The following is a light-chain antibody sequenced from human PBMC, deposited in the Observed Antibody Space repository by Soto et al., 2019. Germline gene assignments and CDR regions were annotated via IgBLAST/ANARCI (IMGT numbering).Light chain of an antibody. Sequence: DIQMTQAPSSLSASEGDRVTITCQASQSISNYLNWYQQKPGKAPKFLISAASSLQSGVPSRFSGSGSGTEFTLTISSLRPEDFATYYCQQTYSTPLTFGGGTKVEIK. CDR1: QSISNY. CDR2: AAS. CDR3: QQTYSTPLT. J-gene: IGKJ4*01. V-gene: IGKV1-39*01.